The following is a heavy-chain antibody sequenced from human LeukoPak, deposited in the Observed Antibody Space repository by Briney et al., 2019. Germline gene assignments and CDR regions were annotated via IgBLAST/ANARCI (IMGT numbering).Heavy chain of an antibody. CDR2: IYHSGST. J-gene: IGHJ4*02. CDR3: ARPSLVPAAIMN. CDR1: GGSISSYY. Sequence: NPSETLSLTCTVSGGSISSYYWSWIRQPPGKGLEWIGSIYHSGSTYYNPSLKSRVTISVDTSKNQFSLKLSSVTAADTAVYYCARPSLVPAAIMNWGQGTLVTVSS. V-gene: IGHV4-59*08. D-gene: IGHD2-2*02.